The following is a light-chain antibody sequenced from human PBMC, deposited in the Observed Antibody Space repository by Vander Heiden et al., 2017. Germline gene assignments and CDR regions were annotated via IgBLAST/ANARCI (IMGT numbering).Light chain of an antibody. CDR1: QGIGNY. V-gene: IGKV1-27*01. Sequence: DIQMTQSPSSLSASVGDRITITCRARQGIGNYLAWYQQKPGEVPKLLIYFTSTLRSGVPFRFTGSGSGTDFTLTISSLQPEDAATYYCQKYNNAPWTFGPGTKVEIK. CDR2: FTS. CDR3: QKYNNAPWT. J-gene: IGKJ1*01.